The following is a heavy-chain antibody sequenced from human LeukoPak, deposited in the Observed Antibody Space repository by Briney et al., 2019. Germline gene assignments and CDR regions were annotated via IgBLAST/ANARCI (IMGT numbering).Heavy chain of an antibody. CDR3: ATLESVAMVRGVNDY. J-gene: IGHJ4*02. D-gene: IGHD3-10*01. CDR2: ISGSGGST. Sequence: GGSLRLSCAASGFTFSSYAMSWVRQAPGKGLEWVSAISGSGGSTYYADSVKGRFTISRDNSKNTLYLQMNSLRAEDTAVYYLATLESVAMVRGVNDYWGQGTLVTVPS. V-gene: IGHV3-23*01. CDR1: GFTFSSYA.